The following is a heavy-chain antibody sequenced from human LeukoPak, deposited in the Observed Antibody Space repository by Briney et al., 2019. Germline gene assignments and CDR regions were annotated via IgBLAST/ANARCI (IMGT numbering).Heavy chain of an antibody. CDR1: GGSFSGYY. CDR3: ARLSRLLIVATGATI. V-gene: IGHV4-34*01. J-gene: IGHJ3*02. CDR2: IYYSGST. Sequence: SETLSLTCAVYGGSFSGYYWSWIRQPPGKGLEWIGSIYYSGSTYYNPSLKSRVTISVDTSKNQFSLKLSSVTAADTAVYYCARLSRLLIVATGATIWGQGTMVTVSS. D-gene: IGHD5-12*01.